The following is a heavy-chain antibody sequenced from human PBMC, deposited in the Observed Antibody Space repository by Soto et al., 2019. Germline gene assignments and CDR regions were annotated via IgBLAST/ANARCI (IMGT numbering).Heavy chain of an antibody. CDR1: GGTFSSYA. V-gene: IGHV1-69*13. CDR3: ARSVVVVAATPSAFDI. J-gene: IGHJ3*02. CDR2: IIPIFGTA. Sequence: SVKVSCKASGGTFSSYAISWVRQAPGQGLEWMGGIIPIFGTANYAQKFQGRVTITADESTSTAYMELGSLRSEDTAVYYCARSVVVVAATPSAFDIWGQGTMVTVSS. D-gene: IGHD2-15*01.